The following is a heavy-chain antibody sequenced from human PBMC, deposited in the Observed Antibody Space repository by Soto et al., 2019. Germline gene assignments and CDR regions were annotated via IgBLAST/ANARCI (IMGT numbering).Heavy chain of an antibody. CDR3: ARAPKVSGSAQTRPDF. Sequence: QVQLHQWGAGLLKPSETLSLACSLYSGSLSGYYWSWIRQPPGKGLEWIGEISPSGTTNYSPSLKSRVSISVDTSKNQFSLNLTSLTAADTAVYYCARAPKVSGSAQTRPDFSGQGSLVTVSS. D-gene: IGHD6-6*01. V-gene: IGHV4-34*01. CDR1: SGSLSGYY. CDR2: ISPSGTT. J-gene: IGHJ4*02.